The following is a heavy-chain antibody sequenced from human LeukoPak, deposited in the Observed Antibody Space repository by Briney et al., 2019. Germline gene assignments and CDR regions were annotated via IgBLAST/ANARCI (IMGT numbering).Heavy chain of an antibody. CDR3: AREGAWNDYVWGSYLVSY. J-gene: IGHJ4*02. V-gene: IGHV4-61*02. D-gene: IGHD3-16*02. Sequence: SETLSLTCTVSGGSISSGSYYWSWIRQPAGKGLEWIVCIYTSGSTNYNPSLKRRVTISVDTSKNQFSLKLSSVPGADTAVYYCAREGAWNDYVWGSYLVSYWGQGTLVTVSS. CDR2: IYTSGST. CDR1: GGSISSGSYY.